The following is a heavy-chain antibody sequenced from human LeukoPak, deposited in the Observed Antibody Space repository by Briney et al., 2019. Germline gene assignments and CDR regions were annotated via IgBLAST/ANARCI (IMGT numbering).Heavy chain of an antibody. J-gene: IGHJ5*02. Sequence: ASVKVSCKASGYTFTSYYMHWVRQAPGQGLEWMGIINPSGGSTSYAQKFQGRVTMTRDMSTSTVYMELSSLRSEDTAVYYCARSGGFIVATITHNWFDPWGQGTLVTVSS. V-gene: IGHV1-46*01. D-gene: IGHD5-12*01. CDR2: INPSGGST. CDR3: ARSGGFIVATITHNWFDP. CDR1: GYTFTSYY.